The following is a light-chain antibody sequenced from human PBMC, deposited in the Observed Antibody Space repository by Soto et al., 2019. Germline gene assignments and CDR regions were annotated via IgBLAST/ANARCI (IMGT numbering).Light chain of an antibody. J-gene: IGLJ1*01. Sequence: QSALTQPASVSGSPGQSITISCTGTSSDIGSYNLVSWYQQNPGKAPKLIIYEVTERPSGVSSRFSGSKSGNTASLTISGLQAEDEADYYCCSYACTPTFRYVFGAGTKLPVL. CDR3: CSYACTPTFRYV. CDR2: EVT. CDR1: SSDIGSYNL. V-gene: IGLV2-23*02.